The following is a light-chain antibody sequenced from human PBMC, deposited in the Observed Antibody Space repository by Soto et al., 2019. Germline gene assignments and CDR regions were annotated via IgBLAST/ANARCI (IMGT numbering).Light chain of an antibody. J-gene: IGKJ3*01. CDR1: QSVSSSY. CDR2: GAS. V-gene: IGKV3-20*01. Sequence: EIVLTQSPGTLSLSPGERATLSCRASQSVSSSYLAWYQQKPGQAPRLVIYGASSRATGIPYRFSGSGSGTDFTLTISRLEPEDFAVYYCQQYGSTPPITFGPGTKLDIK. CDR3: QQYGSTPPIT.